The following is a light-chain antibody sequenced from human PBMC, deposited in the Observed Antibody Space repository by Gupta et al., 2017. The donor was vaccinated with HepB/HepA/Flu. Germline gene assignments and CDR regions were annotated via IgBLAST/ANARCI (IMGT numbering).Light chain of an antibody. J-gene: IGKJ2*01. CDR3: QQSDNTPYT. CDR1: QSIVSY. V-gene: IGKV1-39*01. Sequence: DIQMTQSPSSLSASVGDRVTITCRASQSIVSYLNWYQQKPGKAPKVLIYATSNLQSGVSSRFSGSGSGTDFTLTISSLQPEDFATYYCQQSDNTPYTFGQGTKLRIK. CDR2: ATS.